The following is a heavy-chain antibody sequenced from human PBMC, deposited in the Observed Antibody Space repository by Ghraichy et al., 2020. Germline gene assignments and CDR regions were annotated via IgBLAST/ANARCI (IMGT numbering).Heavy chain of an antibody. D-gene: IGHD6-13*01. CDR1: GFTFSSYW. CDR2: IKQDGSET. V-gene: IGHV3-7*01. CDR3: ARRYSSSWSSFDP. J-gene: IGHJ5*02. Sequence: GGSLRLSCAASGFTFSSYWMNWVRQAPGKGLEWVANIKQDGSETYYVDSVKGRFTISRDNAKNSLYLQMNSLRAEDTAVYYCARRYSSSWSSFDPWGQGTLVTVSS.